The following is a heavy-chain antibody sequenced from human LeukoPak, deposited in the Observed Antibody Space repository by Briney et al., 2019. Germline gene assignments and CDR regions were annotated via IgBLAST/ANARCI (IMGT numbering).Heavy chain of an antibody. CDR1: GGTFSSYA. Sequence: GASVKVSCKASGGTFSSYAISWVRQAPGQGLEWMGRIIPIFGTANYARKFQGRVTITTDESTSTAYMELSSLRSEDTAVYYCAREGELYGSLDYWGQGTLVTVSS. D-gene: IGHD1-26*01. CDR2: IIPIFGTA. J-gene: IGHJ4*02. CDR3: AREGELYGSLDY. V-gene: IGHV1-69*05.